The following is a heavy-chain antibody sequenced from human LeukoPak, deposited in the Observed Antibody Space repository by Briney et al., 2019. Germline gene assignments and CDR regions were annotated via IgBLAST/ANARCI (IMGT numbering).Heavy chain of an antibody. CDR3: ARVQKAVAGTQFYYYYGLDV. CDR1: GGSISSYY. CDR2: IYTSGST. J-gene: IGHJ6*02. D-gene: IGHD6-19*01. V-gene: IGHV4-4*07. Sequence: SETLSLTCTVSGGSISSYYWSWIRQPAGKGLEWIGRIYTSGSTNYNPSLKSRVTMSVDTSKNQFSLKLSSVTAADTAVYYCARVQKAVAGTQFYYYYGLDVWGQGTAVTVSS.